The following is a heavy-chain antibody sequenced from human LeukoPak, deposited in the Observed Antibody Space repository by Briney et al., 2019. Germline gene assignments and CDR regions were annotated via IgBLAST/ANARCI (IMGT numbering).Heavy chain of an antibody. D-gene: IGHD3-16*01. J-gene: IGHJ6*02. CDR1: GFTFRNYW. V-gene: IGHV3-7*03. CDR3: ARGGGLDV. CDR2: INHNGNVN. Sequence: GGSLRLSCGVSGFTFRNYWMNWARQAPGKGLEWVASINHNGNVNYYVDSVKGRFTISRDNAKNSLYLQMSNLRAEDTAVYFCARGGGLDVWGQGATVTVSS.